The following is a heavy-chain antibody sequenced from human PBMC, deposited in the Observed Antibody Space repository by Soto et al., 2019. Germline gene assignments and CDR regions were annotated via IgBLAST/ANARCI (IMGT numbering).Heavy chain of an antibody. CDR1: GYSFTDQY. CDR2: INPNSGGT. Sequence: QVQLVQSGAEVKEPGASVKVSCKASGYSFTDQYMHWVRQAPGQGIEWMGWINPNSGGTKSAQQFHGRVTMTRDTSTSTAYMELNRLRFDDTAVYYCARGNEIPDYWNFDLWGRGTLVTVSS. D-gene: IGHD2-2*02. J-gene: IGHJ2*01. V-gene: IGHV1-2*02. CDR3: ARGNEIPDYWNFDL.